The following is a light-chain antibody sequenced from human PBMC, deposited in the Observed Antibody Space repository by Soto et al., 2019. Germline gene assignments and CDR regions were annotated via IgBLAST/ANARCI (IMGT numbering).Light chain of an antibody. V-gene: IGKV1-39*01. CDR3: QQSYTTPLT. J-gene: IGKJ4*01. CDR1: QSISTY. Sequence: DIQMTQSPSSLSASVGDRVTITCRASQSISTYLNWYQQKPGKAPKVLIYAASSLQSGVPSRFSGTGSGTDFTLTISSLLPEDSATYYCQQSYTTPLTFGGGTKVEIK. CDR2: AAS.